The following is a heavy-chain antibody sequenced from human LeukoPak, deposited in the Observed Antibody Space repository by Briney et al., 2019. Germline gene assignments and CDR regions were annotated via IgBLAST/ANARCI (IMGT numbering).Heavy chain of an antibody. CDR2: ISWNSGSI. CDR1: GFTFDDYA. Sequence: GRSLRLSCAASGFTFDDYAMHWVRQAPGKGLEWVSGISWNSGSIGYADSVKGRFTISRDNAKNSLYLQMNSLRAEDTAVYYCASQSGFYYYYYMDVWGKGTTVTISS. CDR3: ASQSGFYYYYYMDV. D-gene: IGHD5-12*01. J-gene: IGHJ6*03. V-gene: IGHV3-9*01.